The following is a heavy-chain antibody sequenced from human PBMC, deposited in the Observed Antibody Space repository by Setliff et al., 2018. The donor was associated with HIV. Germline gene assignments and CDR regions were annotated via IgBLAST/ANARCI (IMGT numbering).Heavy chain of an antibody. CDR2: VFHSGYT. CDR3: ARGGTYSSSWAITPTDY. Sequence: SETLSLTCTVSGYSISSGYYWGWIRQPPGKGLEWIGSVFHSGYTYYNPSLKSRVTISVDTSKNQFSLKLSSVTAADTAVYYCARGGTYSSSWAITPTDYWGQGTLVTVSS. D-gene: IGHD6-13*01. J-gene: IGHJ4*02. V-gene: IGHV4-38-2*02. CDR1: GYSISSGYY.